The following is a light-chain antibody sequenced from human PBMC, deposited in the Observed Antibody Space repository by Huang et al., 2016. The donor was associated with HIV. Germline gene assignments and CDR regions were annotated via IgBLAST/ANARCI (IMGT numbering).Light chain of an antibody. CDR2: ASS. V-gene: IGKV1-NL1*01. CDR1: QGISNS. CDR3: QQYYSVPSN. J-gene: IGKJ5*01. Sequence: DIQMTQSPSSLSASVGARVTITCRASQGISNSLAWYQHKPGKAPNLLLYASSRLETGVPARFSGSGSGTHYTLTISSLQPEDSATYYCQQYYSVPSNFGQGTRLEIK.